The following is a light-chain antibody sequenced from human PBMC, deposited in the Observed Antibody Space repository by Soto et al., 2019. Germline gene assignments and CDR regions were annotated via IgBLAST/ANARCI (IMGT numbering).Light chain of an antibody. CDR3: SSYASSSTLAV. V-gene: IGLV2-14*01. Sequence: QSALTQPASVSGSPGQSITISCTGTSSDVGGYNFVSWYQHHPGKAPKLIIFEVSDRPSGVSKRFSGSKSGNTASLTISGLQAEDEAHYYCSSYASSSTLAVFGGGTKLTVL. CDR1: SSDVGGYNF. CDR2: EVS. J-gene: IGLJ2*01.